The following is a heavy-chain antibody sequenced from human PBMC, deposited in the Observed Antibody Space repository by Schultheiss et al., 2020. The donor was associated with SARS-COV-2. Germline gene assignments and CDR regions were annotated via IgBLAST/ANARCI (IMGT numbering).Heavy chain of an antibody. CDR1: GGSFSGYY. Sequence: SQTLSLTCAVYGGSFSGYYWSWIRQPPRKGLEWIGEINHSGSTNYNPSLKSRVTISVDTSKNQFSLKLSSVTAADTAVYYCARGEYSSGYWGQGTLVTVSS. D-gene: IGHD6-25*01. CDR3: ARGEYSSGY. CDR2: INHSGST. V-gene: IGHV4-34*01. J-gene: IGHJ4*02.